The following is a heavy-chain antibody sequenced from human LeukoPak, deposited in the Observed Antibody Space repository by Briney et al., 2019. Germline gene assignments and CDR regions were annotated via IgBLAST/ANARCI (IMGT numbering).Heavy chain of an antibody. D-gene: IGHD3-10*01. Sequence: GESLQISCKGSGYSFTSYWVGWVRHVPGKGLEYMGIIYPGDSDTRYSPSFQGQVTISADKSISTAYLQWSSLKASDTAMYYCATLVGYGSFFDYWGQGTLVTVSS. J-gene: IGHJ4*02. CDR3: ATLVGYGSFFDY. CDR1: GYSFTSYW. CDR2: IYPGDSDT. V-gene: IGHV5-51*01.